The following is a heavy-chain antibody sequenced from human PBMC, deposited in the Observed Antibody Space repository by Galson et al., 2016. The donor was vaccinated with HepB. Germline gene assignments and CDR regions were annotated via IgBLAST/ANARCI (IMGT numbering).Heavy chain of an antibody. Sequence: SLRLSCAASGFTFSSYGMHWVRQAPGKGLEWVAVIWYDGSNKYYADSVKGRFTISRDNSKNTLYLQMNSLRAEDTAVYYCARGSNYFDYYYYGMDVWCQGTTVTVSS. CDR3: ARGSNYFDYYYYGMDV. V-gene: IGHV3-33*01. CDR2: IWYDGSNK. D-gene: IGHD4-11*01. CDR1: GFTFSSYG. J-gene: IGHJ6*02.